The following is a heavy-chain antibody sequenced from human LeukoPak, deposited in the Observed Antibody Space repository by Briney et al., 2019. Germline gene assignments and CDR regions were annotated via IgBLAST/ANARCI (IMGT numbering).Heavy chain of an antibody. CDR1: GFTFSSYG. D-gene: IGHD2-21*02. V-gene: IGHV3-30*18. J-gene: IGHJ1*01. Sequence: GGSLRLSCAASGFTFSSYGMHWVRQAPGKGLEWVAVISYDGSNKYYADSVKGRFTISRDNSKNTLYLQMNSPRAEDTAVYYCAKDLMDCGGDCYFRPSGPQHWGQGTLVTVFS. CDR3: AKDLMDCGGDCYFRPSGPQH. CDR2: ISYDGSNK.